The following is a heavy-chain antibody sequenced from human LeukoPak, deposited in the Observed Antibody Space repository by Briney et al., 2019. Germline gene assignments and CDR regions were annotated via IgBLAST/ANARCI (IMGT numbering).Heavy chain of an antibody. Sequence: SETLSLTCTVSGGSISSSSYYWGWIRQPPGKGLEWIGSIYYSGSTYYNPSLKSRVTISVDTSKNQFSLKLSSVTAADTAVYYCASGGCTSLEGWASFDYWGQGAQVNGSA. V-gene: IGHV4-39*01. J-gene: IGHJ4*02. CDR2: IYYSGST. CDR3: ASGGCTSLEGWASFDY. D-gene: IGHD2-8*01. CDR1: GGSISSSSYY.